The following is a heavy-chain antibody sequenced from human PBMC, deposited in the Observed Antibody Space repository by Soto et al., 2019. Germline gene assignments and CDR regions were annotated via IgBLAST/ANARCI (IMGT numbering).Heavy chain of an antibody. CDR1: GFTFSDNY. CDR2: ISPGGVYT. V-gene: IGHV3-11*05. J-gene: IGHJ4*02. CDR3: SRGGGGGVFDN. D-gene: IGHD2-21*01. Sequence: QVQLVESGGGWVKPGGSLRLSCATSGFTFSDNYMSWLRQAPGKGLEFISYISPGGVYTNYGDSVKGSFTITRDTAKNSLFLQVNTLRDEDTAVYYCSRGGGGGVFDNGVQGTLVTVSS.